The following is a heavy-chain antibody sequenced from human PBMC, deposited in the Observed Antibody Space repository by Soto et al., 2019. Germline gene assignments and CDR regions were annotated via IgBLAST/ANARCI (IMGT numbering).Heavy chain of an antibody. V-gene: IGHV3-33*01. CDR1: GFIFNEYG. Sequence: QVQLVESGGGVVQPGRSLRLSCAASGFIFNEYGMHWVRQAPGKGLEWVAVIWYDGSNKYYADSVKGRFTFSRDNSKNTMSLQMNSLRVEDMAIEYCARWGCSGSNCNLNQRSFDLWGQGTLVTVSS. CDR3: ARWGCSGSNCNLNQRSFDL. CDR2: IWYDGSNK. D-gene: IGHD2-15*01. J-gene: IGHJ4*02.